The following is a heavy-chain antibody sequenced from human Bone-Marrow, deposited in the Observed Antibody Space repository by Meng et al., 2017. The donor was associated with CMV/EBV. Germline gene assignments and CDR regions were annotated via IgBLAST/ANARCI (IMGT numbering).Heavy chain of an antibody. CDR1: GFTFSSYD. CDR2: IGTAGDT. V-gene: IGHV3-13*01. CDR3: ARDLGHSGYDY. J-gene: IGHJ4*02. Sequence: GESLKISCAASGFTFSSYDMHWVRQATGKGLEWVSAIGTAGDTYYPGSVKGRFTISRDNSKNTLYLQMNSLRAEDTAVYYCARDLGHSGYDYWGQGTLVTVSS. D-gene: IGHD5-12*01.